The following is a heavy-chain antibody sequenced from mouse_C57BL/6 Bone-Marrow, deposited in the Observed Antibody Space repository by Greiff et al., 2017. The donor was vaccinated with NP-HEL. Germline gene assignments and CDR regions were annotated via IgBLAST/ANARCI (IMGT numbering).Heavy chain of an antibody. J-gene: IGHJ3*01. CDR3: ARHEDRPYYYCSPCFAY. D-gene: IGHD1-1*01. V-gene: IGHV1-62-2*01. CDR2: FYPGSGSI. CDR1: GYTFTEYT. Sequence: VKVVESGAELVKPGASVKLSCKASGYTFTEYTIHWVKQRSGQGLEWIGWFYPGSGSIQYNEKFKDKATLTADKSSSTAYMELSSLTSEYSAVYFCARHEDRPYYYCSPCFAYGGQGTLVTVSA.